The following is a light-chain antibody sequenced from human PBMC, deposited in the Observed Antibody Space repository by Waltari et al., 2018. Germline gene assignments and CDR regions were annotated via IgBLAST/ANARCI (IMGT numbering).Light chain of an antibody. CDR1: SPNIGSNY. CDR3: AAWDGSLSGYV. V-gene: IGLV1-47*01. J-gene: IGLJ1*01. Sequence: QSVLTQPPSASGTPGQRVTISISGSSPNIGSNYVYWYQQLPGTAPKLLIYRNNQRPSGVPDRFSGCKSGASASLAISGLRSEDEADYYCAAWDGSLSGYVFGTGTKVTVL. CDR2: RNN.